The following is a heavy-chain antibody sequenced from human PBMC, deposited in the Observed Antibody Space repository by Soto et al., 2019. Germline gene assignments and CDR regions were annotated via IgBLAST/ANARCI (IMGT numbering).Heavy chain of an antibody. Sequence: PSETLSLTCAVCGASISGSYYYWAWIRQSPGRGPEWIGSVFYTGFTSYNPSLESRVSVSVDTSKSQFSLKLSAVTAADTAVYYCATSQKGYNWNYFDHWGQGALVTVSS. J-gene: IGHJ4*02. D-gene: IGHD1-20*01. CDR3: ATSQKGYNWNYFDH. CDR2: VFYTGFT. V-gene: IGHV4-39*01. CDR1: GASISGSYYY.